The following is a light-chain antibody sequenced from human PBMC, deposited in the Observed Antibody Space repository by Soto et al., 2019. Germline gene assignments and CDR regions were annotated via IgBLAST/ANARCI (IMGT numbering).Light chain of an antibody. V-gene: IGKV3-20*01. J-gene: IGKJ1*01. CDR2: GVS. Sequence: EIVLTQSPGTLSLSAGERATLSCRASQSISSRYLAWYQQKPGQAPRLLMYGVSSRATGTPDRFSGSGSGTDFTLTISRLEPEDFAVYHCQQYDSSPTFGQGTKVDIK. CDR3: QQYDSSPT. CDR1: QSISSRY.